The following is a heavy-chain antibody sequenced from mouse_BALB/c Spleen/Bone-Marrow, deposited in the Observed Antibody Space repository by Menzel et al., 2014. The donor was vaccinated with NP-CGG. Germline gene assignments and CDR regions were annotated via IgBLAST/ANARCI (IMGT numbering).Heavy chain of an antibody. J-gene: IGHJ4*01. CDR2: ISSGGGST. Sequence: DVMLVESGGGLVKPGGSLKLSCAASGFAFSSYDMSWVRQTPEKRLEWVANISSGGGSTYYPDTVKGRFTISRDNAKNTLYLQMSSLKSEDTAMYYCARPLYYYGSSPFYAMDYWGQGTSVTVSS. D-gene: IGHD1-1*01. CDR3: ARPLYYYGSSPFYAMDY. V-gene: IGHV5-12-1*01. CDR1: GFAFSSYD.